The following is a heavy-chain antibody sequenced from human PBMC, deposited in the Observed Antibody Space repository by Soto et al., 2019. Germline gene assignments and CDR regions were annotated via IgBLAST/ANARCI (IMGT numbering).Heavy chain of an antibody. D-gene: IGHD2-2*01. CDR1: GYSFTSYW. J-gene: IGHJ3*02. Sequence: GESLKISCQGSGYSFTSYWISWVRQMPGKGLEWMGRIDPSDSYTNYSPSFQGHVTTSADKSISTAYLQWSSLKASDTAMYYCARRNPHCSSTSCHDAFDIWGQGTMVTVSS. V-gene: IGHV5-10-1*01. CDR3: ARRNPHCSSTSCHDAFDI. CDR2: IDPSDSYT.